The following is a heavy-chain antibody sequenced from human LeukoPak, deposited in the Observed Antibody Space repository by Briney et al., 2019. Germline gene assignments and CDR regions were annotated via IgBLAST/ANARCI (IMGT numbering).Heavy chain of an antibody. Sequence: GGSLRLSCMASGFSISPYYMGWARRAPGKGLEWVANIDKDAIEKYYMDSVKGRFTISRDNAKNSLFLEMNSLGLEDTAVYYCARGGLSYGFDVWGQGTMVTASS. D-gene: IGHD3-16*02. CDR3: ARGGLSYGFDV. J-gene: IGHJ3*01. CDR1: GFSISPYY. V-gene: IGHV3-7*01. CDR2: IDKDAIEK.